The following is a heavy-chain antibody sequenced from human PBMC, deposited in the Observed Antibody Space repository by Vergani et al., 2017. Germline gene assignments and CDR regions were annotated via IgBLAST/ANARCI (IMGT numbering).Heavy chain of an antibody. Sequence: QVQLVQSGAEVKKPGSSVKVSCKASGGTFSSYAISWVRQAPGQGREWMGGIIPIFGTANYAQKFQGRVTITADESTSTAYMELSSLRSEDTAVYYCARAQGYCSSTSCYPRRFDPWGQGTLVTVSS. CDR3: ARAQGYCSSTSCYPRRFDP. D-gene: IGHD2-2*01. J-gene: IGHJ5*02. CDR1: GGTFSSYA. V-gene: IGHV1-69*01. CDR2: IIPIFGTA.